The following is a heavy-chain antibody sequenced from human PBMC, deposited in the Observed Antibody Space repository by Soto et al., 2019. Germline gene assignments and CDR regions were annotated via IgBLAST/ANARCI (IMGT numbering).Heavy chain of an antibody. CDR1: GVTFNRQD. CDR2: IIPMFGTP. CDR3: ATSEGRDRYSFDY. D-gene: IGHD4-4*01. V-gene: IGHV1-69*13. J-gene: IGHJ4*02. Sequence: GASVKVSCKASGVTFNRQDMRWVRQAPGQGLEWMGGIIPMFGTPHYAEKFQDRVTITADESTGTAYLELSSMTSEDTAVYYCATSEGRDRYSFDYWGPGPLVTVSS.